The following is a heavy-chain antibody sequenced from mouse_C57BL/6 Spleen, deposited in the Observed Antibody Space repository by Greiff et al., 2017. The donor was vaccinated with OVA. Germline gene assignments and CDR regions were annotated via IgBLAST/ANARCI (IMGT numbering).Heavy chain of an antibody. D-gene: IGHD2-4*01. Sequence: QVQLKESGAELVKPGASVKISCKASGYAFSSYWMNWVKQRPGKGLEWIGQIYPGDGDTNYNGKFKGKATLTADKSSSTAYMQLSSLTSEDSAVYFCARYGDYGWCAYWGQGTLVTVSA. V-gene: IGHV1-80*01. CDR2: IYPGDGDT. CDR1: GYAFSSYW. J-gene: IGHJ3*01. CDR3: ARYGDYGWCAY.